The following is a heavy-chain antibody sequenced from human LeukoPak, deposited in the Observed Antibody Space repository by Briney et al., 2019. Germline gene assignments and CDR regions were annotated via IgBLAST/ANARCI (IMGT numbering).Heavy chain of an antibody. CDR2: IYYSGST. Sequence: SETLSLTCTVSGGSISSHYWSWIRQPPGKGLEWIGYIYYSGSTNYNPSLKSRVTISVDTSKNQFSLKLSSVTAADTAVYYCARVVAAASTWYFDYWGQGTLVTVSS. CDR1: GGSISSHY. V-gene: IGHV4-59*11. J-gene: IGHJ4*02. D-gene: IGHD6-13*01. CDR3: ARVVAAASTWYFDY.